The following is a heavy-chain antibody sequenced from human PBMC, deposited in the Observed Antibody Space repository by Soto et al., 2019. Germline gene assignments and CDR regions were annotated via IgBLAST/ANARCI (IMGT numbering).Heavy chain of an antibody. CDR1: GFTFSSYA. D-gene: IGHD3-3*01. Sequence: GGSLRLSCAASGFTFSSYAMHWVRQAPGKGLEWVAVISYDGSNKYYADSVKGRLTISRDNSKNTLYLQMNSLRAEDTAVYYCARVPVHDFWSGYKGYYYYGMDVWGQGTTVTVSS. V-gene: IGHV3-30-3*01. CDR2: ISYDGSNK. J-gene: IGHJ6*02. CDR3: ARVPVHDFWSGYKGYYYYGMDV.